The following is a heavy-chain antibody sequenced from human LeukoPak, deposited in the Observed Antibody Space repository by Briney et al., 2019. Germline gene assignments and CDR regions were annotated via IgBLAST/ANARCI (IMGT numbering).Heavy chain of an antibody. CDR3: ASTDLSSTSFPDYYYYYMDV. D-gene: IGHD2-2*01. V-gene: IGHV1-69*05. Sequence: SVKVSCKASGGTFSSYAISWVRQAPGQGLEWMGGIIPIFGTANYAQKFQGRVTITTDESTSTAYMELSSLRSEDTAVYYCASTDLSSTSFPDYYYYYMDVWGKGTTVTVSS. CDR1: GGTFSSYA. J-gene: IGHJ6*03. CDR2: IIPIFGTA.